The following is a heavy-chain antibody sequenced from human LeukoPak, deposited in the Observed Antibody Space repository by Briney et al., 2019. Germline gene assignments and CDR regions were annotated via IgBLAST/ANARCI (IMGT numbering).Heavy chain of an antibody. CDR3: ASARPAGSYGYGSHYYFDD. D-gene: IGHD5-18*01. CDR1: GVSISSGSNY. V-gene: IGHV4-39*07. CDR2: IYSSGGT. J-gene: IGHJ4*02. Sequence: SETLSLTCSVSGVSISSGSNYWGWIRQPPGKTLEWIGSIYSSGGTYYNPSLKSRAIILIDTAKNHVSLNLSSVTAADTAVYYCASARPAGSYGYGSHYYFDDWGQGTLVTVSS.